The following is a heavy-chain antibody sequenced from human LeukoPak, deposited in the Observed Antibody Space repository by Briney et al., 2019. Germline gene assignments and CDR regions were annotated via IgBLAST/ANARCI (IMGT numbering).Heavy chain of an antibody. D-gene: IGHD1-26*01. CDR2: ISSGGSTI. J-gene: IGHJ4*02. Sequence: GGSLRLSCAVSGFTFSDYYMSWIRQAPGKGLEWVSYISSGGSTISHADSVKGRFTISRDNAENSLYLQMNSLRAEDTAVYYCAKQTRGASYTVFDYWGQGALVTVSS. V-gene: IGHV3-11*01. CDR3: AKQTRGASYTVFDY. CDR1: GFTFSDYY.